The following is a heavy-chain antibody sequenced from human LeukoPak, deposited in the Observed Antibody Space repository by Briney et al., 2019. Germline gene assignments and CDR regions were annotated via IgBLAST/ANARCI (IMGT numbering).Heavy chain of an antibody. CDR1: GGSFSGYY. CDR3: ASWVVIAEIDY. D-gene: IGHD2-21*01. J-gene: IGHJ4*02. Sequence: SETLSLTCAVYGGSFSGYYWSWIRQPPGKGLEWIGEINHSGSTNYNPSLKSRVTMSVDTSKNQFSLKLSSVTAADTAVYYCASWVVIAEIDYWGQGTLVTVSS. V-gene: IGHV4-34*01. CDR2: INHSGST.